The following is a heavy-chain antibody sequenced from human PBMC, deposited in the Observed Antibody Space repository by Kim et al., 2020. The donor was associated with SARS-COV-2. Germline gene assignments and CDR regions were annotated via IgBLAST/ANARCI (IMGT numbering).Heavy chain of an antibody. J-gene: IGHJ4*02. D-gene: IGHD3-10*01. CDR3: ARAQIYGSGSYYSDY. V-gene: IGHV1-69*01. Sequence: QKFQGRVTITADESTSTAYMELSSLRSEDTAVYYCARAQIYGSGSYYSDYWGQGTLVTVSS.